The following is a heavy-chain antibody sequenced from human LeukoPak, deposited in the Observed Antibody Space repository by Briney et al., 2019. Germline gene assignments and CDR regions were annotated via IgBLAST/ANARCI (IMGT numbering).Heavy chain of an antibody. Sequence: GGSLRLSCAASGVTFRDYYMTWVRHAPGKSRGWVSYISRRVDTLYYAHSVEGRFTISRDNTKNSLYLKMNSMRAEDTAVYYCAREIVIFPDYYYYGMDVWGQGTTATVSS. D-gene: IGHD2/OR15-2a*01. CDR2: ISRRVDTL. J-gene: IGHJ6*02. V-gene: IGHV3-11*01. CDR1: GVTFRDYY. CDR3: AREIVIFPDYYYYGMDV.